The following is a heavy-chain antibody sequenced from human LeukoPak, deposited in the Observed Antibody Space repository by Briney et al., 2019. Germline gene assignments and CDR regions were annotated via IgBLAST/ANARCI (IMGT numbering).Heavy chain of an antibody. Sequence: GGSLRLSCAASGFTFSSYWMSWVRQAPGKGLEWVANIKQDGSEKYYVDSVKGRFTISRDNAKNSLYLQMNSLRAEDTAVYYCSRDLLVGGSGYHYWGQGTLVTVSS. CDR1: GFTFSSYW. V-gene: IGHV3-7*01. CDR3: SRDLLVGGSGYHY. D-gene: IGHD3-22*01. J-gene: IGHJ4*02. CDR2: IKQDGSEK.